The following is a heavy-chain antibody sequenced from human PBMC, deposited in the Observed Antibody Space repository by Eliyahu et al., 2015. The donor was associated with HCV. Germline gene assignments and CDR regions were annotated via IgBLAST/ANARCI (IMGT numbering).Heavy chain of an antibody. V-gene: IGHV3-23*01. J-gene: IGHJ5*02. Sequence: EVQLLESGGGLVQPGGSLRLSCAASGFTFSSYAMSWVRQAPGKGLEWVSAISGSGGSTYYADSVKGRFTISRDNSKNTLYLQMNSLRAEDTAVYYCAKDPRSYYVAPGAFDPWGQGTLVTVSS. CDR1: GFTFSSYA. D-gene: IGHD3-10*02. CDR2: ISGSGGST. CDR3: AKDPRSYYVAPGAFDP.